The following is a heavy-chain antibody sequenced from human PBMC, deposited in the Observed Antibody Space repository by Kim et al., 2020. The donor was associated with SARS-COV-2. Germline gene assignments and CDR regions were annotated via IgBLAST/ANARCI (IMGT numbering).Heavy chain of an antibody. D-gene: IGHD6-13*01. Sequence: ASVKVSCKASGYTFISYYMHWVRQAPGQGLEWMGIINPSGGSTSYAQKFQGRVTMTRDTSTSTVYMELSSLRSEDTAVYYCASHSRSWYVDYYYMDVWGKGTTVTVPS. V-gene: IGHV1-46*01. J-gene: IGHJ6*03. CDR2: INPSGGST. CDR3: ASHSRSWYVDYYYMDV. CDR1: GYTFISYY.